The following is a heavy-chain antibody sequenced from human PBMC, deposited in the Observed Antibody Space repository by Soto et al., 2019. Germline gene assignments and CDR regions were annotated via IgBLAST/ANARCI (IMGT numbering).Heavy chain of an antibody. CDR1: GFTFSSYS. CDR2: ISSSSSTI. Sequence: PGGSPRLSCAASGFTFSSYSMNWVRQAPGKGLEWVSYISSSSSTIYYADSVKGRFTISRDNAKNSLYLQMNSLRAEDTAVYYCASGQWLVPVDYWGQGTLVTVSS. D-gene: IGHD6-19*01. V-gene: IGHV3-48*01. J-gene: IGHJ4*02. CDR3: ASGQWLVPVDY.